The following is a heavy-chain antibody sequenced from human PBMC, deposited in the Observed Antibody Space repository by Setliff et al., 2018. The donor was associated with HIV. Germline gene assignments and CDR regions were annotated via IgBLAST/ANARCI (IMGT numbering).Heavy chain of an antibody. D-gene: IGHD7-27*01. CDR2: ISPDGSRN. V-gene: IGHV3-7*03. J-gene: IGHJ6*03. Sequence: GGSLRLSCAASGFAFSNFWMHWVRQAPGKGLEWVASISPDGSRNHCVGSVTGRFTATRDNAKKSLYLQMNSLSAEDRAVYYCARVEYWGLPYYYYYMDLWGKGTPVTVSS. CDR1: GFAFSNFW. CDR3: ARVEYWGLPYYYYYMDL.